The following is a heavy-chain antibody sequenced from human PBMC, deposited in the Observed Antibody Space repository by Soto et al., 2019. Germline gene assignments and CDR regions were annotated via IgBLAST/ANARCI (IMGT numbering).Heavy chain of an antibody. CDR3: AREGSGYNF. CDR2: IIPVFGRP. CDR1: GGTFSSFG. D-gene: IGHD5-12*01. V-gene: IGHV1-69*13. Sequence: ASVKFSCKASGGTFSSFGISWVRQAPGQGLEWMGGIIPVFGRPNYAQRFRGRLTITADESTNTCYMELIDLESEDTAVYYCAREGSGYNFWGQGTQVTVSS. J-gene: IGHJ1*01.